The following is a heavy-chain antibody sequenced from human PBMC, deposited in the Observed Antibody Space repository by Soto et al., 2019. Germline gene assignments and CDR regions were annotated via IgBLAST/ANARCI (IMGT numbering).Heavy chain of an antibody. CDR3: ARLGEIALTSDAFDI. CDR1: GFTFSSYW. CDR2: INSDGSST. D-gene: IGHD1-26*01. Sequence: EVQLVESGGGLVQPGGSLRLSCAASGFTFSSYWMHWVRQAPGKGLVWVSRINSDGSSTSYADSVKGRFTISRDNAKNTLYLQMNSLRAEDTAVYYCARLGEIALTSDAFDIWGKGTMFTVSS. V-gene: IGHV3-74*01. J-gene: IGHJ3*02.